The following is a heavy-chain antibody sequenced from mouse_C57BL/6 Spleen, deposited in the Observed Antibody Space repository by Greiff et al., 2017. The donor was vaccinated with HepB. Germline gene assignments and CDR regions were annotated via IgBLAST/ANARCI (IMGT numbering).Heavy chain of an antibody. J-gene: IGHJ4*01. V-gene: IGHV1-64*01. CDR3: AREGAWYYGSRGAMDY. D-gene: IGHD1-1*01. Sequence: QVQLQQPGAELVKPGASVKLSCKASGYTFTSYWMHWVKQRPGQGLEWIGMIHPNSGSTNYNEKFKSKATLTVDKSSSTAYMQLSSRTSEDSAVYYCAREGAWYYGSRGAMDYWGQGTSVTVSS. CDR2: IHPNSGST. CDR1: GYTFTSYW.